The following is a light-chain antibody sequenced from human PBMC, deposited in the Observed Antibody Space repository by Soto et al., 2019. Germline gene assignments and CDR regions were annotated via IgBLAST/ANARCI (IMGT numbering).Light chain of an antibody. CDR2: DVT. V-gene: IGLV2-14*03. Sequence: QSALTQPASVSGSTEQWTTISCTGTSSDVGGYNYVSWYQHHPGKAPKLMIYDVTNRPSGVPNRFSGSKSGNTASQTISGLQTEDEADYYCSSYTSSNTYVFGTGTKLTVL. J-gene: IGLJ1*01. CDR1: SSDVGGYNY. CDR3: SSYTSSNTYV.